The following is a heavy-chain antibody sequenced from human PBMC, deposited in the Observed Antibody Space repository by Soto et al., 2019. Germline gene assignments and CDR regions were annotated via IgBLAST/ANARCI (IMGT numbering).Heavy chain of an antibody. CDR2: IIPIFGTA. CDR3: ARRDHDFWSGYPPANNWFDP. D-gene: IGHD3-3*01. J-gene: IGHJ5*02. V-gene: IGHV1-69*12. CDR1: GGTLSSYA. Sequence: QVQLVQSGAEVKKPGSSVKASCKASGGTLSSYAISWVRQAPGQGLEWMGGIIPIFGTANYAQKFQGRVTITADESTSTAYMELSSLRSEDTAVYYCARRDHDFWSGYPPANNWFDPWGQGTLVTVSS.